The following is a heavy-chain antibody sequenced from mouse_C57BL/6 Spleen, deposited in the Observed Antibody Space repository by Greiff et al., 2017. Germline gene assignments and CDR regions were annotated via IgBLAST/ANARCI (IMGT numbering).Heavy chain of an antibody. V-gene: IGHV1-69*01. Sequence: VQLQQSGAELVMPGASVKLSCKASGYTFTSYWMHWVKQRPGQGLEWIGEIDPSDSYTNYNQKFKGKSTLTVDKSSSTAYMQLSSLTSEDSAVYYCARSDGYYNYYAMDYWGQGTSVTVSS. CDR3: ARSDGYYNYYAMDY. J-gene: IGHJ4*01. CDR1: GYTFTSYW. CDR2: IDPSDSYT. D-gene: IGHD2-3*01.